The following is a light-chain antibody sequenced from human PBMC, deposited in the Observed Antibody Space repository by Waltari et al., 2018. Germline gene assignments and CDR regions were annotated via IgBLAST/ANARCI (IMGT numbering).Light chain of an antibody. CDR1: RGDIGSSNF. CDR3: SSYTTTSSWV. CDR2: DVS. J-gene: IGLJ3*02. V-gene: IGLV2-14*03. Sequence: QSALTQPASVSGSPGPSITISRTGSRGDIGSSNFVSWSQHEPGRAPNLIFYDVSQPPSGVSNRFSGSKSGNTASLTISGLQAEDEADYYCSSYTTTSSWVFGGGTKLTVL.